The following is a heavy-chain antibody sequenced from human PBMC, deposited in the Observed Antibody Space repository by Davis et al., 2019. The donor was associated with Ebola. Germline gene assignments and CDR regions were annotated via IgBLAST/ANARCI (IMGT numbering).Heavy chain of an antibody. CDR3: ARDKQLADHYYYGMDV. CDR1: GYTFTSYY. CDR2: INPSGGST. V-gene: IGHV1-46*01. Sequence: ASVKVSCKASGYTFTSYYMHWVRQAPGQGLEWMGIINPSGGSTSYAQKFQGRVTMTRDTSISTAYMELSRLRSDDTAVYYCARDKQLADHYYYGMDVWGQGTTVTVSS. J-gene: IGHJ6*02. D-gene: IGHD6-6*01.